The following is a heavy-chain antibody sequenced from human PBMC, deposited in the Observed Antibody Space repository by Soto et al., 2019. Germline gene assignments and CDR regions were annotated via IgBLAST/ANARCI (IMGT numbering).Heavy chain of an antibody. V-gene: IGHV3-23*01. CDR1: GFTFSSYA. Sequence: PGGSLRLSCAASGFTFSSYAMSWVRQAPGKGLEWVSAISGSGGSTYYADSVKGRFTISRDNSKNTLYLQMNSLRAEDTAVYYCAKISSLYSSYGYSSGWTHSTPGYWGQGTLVTVSS. J-gene: IGHJ4*02. CDR2: ISGSGGST. CDR3: AKISSLYSSYGYSSGWTHSTPGY. D-gene: IGHD6-19*01.